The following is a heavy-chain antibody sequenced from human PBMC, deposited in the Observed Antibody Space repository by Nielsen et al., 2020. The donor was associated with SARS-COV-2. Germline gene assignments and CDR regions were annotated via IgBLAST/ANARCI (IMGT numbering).Heavy chain of an antibody. J-gene: IGHJ3*02. Sequence: SVKVSCKASGGTFSSFPISWVRQAPGRGLEWMGRIIPILGITTYAQKFHGRVTVTADKSTSTAYMELHSLTSEDTAVYYCAREMATNRGHAFEIWGQGTVVTVSS. CDR3: AREMATNRGHAFEI. V-gene: IGHV1-69*04. CDR1: GGTFSSFP. CDR2: IIPILGIT. D-gene: IGHD5-24*01.